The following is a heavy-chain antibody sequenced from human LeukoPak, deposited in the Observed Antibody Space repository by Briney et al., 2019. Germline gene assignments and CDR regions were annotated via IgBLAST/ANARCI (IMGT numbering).Heavy chain of an antibody. CDR1: GALISSYY. V-gene: IGHV4-59*08. D-gene: IGHD6-13*01. CDR3: AKQDRGTGIAAGLDY. Sequence: PSETLSLTCNVSGALISSYYWSWIRQPPGKGLEWIGYISYSGGTNYNPSLKSRATISVDMSKNHFSLRLSSVTAADTAVYYCAKQDRGTGIAAGLDYWGQGTLVTVSS. J-gene: IGHJ4*02. CDR2: ISYSGGT.